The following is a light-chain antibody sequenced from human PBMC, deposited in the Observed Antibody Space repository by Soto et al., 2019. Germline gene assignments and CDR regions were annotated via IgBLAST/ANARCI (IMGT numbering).Light chain of an antibody. V-gene: IGKV1-39*01. Sequence: DIQMTPSPFSLSASVAARVTITFRTSQSISSDLNWYQQKAGKAPKLLIYAASSLQSGVPSRFSGSGSGTHFTLTISSLQPEDFATYYCQQIYSIPITFGQGTRLEIK. CDR3: QQIYSIPIT. J-gene: IGKJ5*01. CDR1: QSISSD. CDR2: AAS.